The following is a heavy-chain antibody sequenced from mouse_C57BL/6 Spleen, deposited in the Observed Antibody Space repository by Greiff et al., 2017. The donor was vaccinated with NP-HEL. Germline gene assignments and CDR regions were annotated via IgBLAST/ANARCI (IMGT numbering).Heavy chain of an antibody. CDR2: IDPSDSYT. CDR1: GYTFTSYW. Sequence: QVQLQQPGAELVKPGASVKLSCKASGYTFTSYWMQWVKQRPGQGLEWIGEIDPSDSYTNYNQKFKGKATLTVDTSSSTAYMQLSSLTSEDSAVYYCARRGYGNYGFYFDYWGQGTTLTVSS. CDR3: ARRGYGNYGFYFDY. V-gene: IGHV1-50*01. D-gene: IGHD2-10*02. J-gene: IGHJ2*01.